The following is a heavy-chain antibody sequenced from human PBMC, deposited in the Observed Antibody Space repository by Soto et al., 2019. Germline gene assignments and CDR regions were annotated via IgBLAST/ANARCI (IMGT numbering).Heavy chain of an antibody. CDR2: IYYSGST. Sequence: QVKLQESGPGLVKPSQTLSLTCTVSGGSISSGGYYWSWIRQHPGKGLEWIGYIYYSGSTYYNPSLKSRVTISVDTSKNQFSLKLSSVTAADTAVYYCARESAVDYYYYMDVWGKGTTVTVSS. CDR3: ARESAVDYYYYMDV. V-gene: IGHV4-31*03. J-gene: IGHJ6*03. CDR1: GGSISSGGYY.